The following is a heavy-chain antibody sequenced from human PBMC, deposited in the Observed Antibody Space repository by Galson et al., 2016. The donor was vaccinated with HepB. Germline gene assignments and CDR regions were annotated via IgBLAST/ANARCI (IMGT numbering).Heavy chain of an antibody. Sequence: PALVNPTPTLTLTCTFSGFSLSTSGVGEGWIRQPPGRALEWPALIFWNDDKRYSQSLKSRLTITKDTSKTHVVLTVTNMDPLDTATYYCARFGTEITPGGPFDSWGQGTLVTVSS. V-gene: IGHV2-5*01. D-gene: IGHD4-23*01. J-gene: IGHJ4*02. CDR3: ARFGTEITPGGPFDS. CDR1: GFSLSTSGVG. CDR2: IFWNDDK.